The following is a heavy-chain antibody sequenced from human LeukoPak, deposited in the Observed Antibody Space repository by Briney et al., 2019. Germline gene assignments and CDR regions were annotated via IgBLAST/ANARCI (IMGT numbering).Heavy chain of an antibody. CDR3: ARDRMWFGDLQSSFDY. CDR1: EFSVGSNY. D-gene: IGHD3-10*01. Sequence: PGGSLRLSCAASEFSVGSNYMTWVRQAPGKGLEWVSSISGGDGSTYYADSVKGRFTISRDNAKNSLYLQMNSLRAEDTALYYCARDRMWFGDLQSSFDYWGQGTLVTVSS. V-gene: IGHV3-21*04. J-gene: IGHJ4*02. CDR2: ISGGDGST.